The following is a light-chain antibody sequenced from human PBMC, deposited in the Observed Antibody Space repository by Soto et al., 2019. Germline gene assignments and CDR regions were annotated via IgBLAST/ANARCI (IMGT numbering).Light chain of an antibody. CDR3: QQYNSYSEA. CDR1: QTISSW. V-gene: IGKV1-5*03. CDR2: KAS. Sequence: DIQMTQSPSTLSGSVGERVTITCRASQTISSWLAWYLQKPGKAPKLLIYKASTLKSGVPSRFSGSGSWTEFTLTISSLQPDDFATYYCQQYNSYSEAFGQGTKVELK. J-gene: IGKJ1*01.